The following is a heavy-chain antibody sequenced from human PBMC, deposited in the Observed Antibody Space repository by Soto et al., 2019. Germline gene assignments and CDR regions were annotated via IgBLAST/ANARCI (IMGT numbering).Heavy chain of an antibody. V-gene: IGHV3-30*18. D-gene: IGHD1-26*01. CDR2: ISYDGSNK. CDR3: AKDVVVGATTGLGDYYYYYGMDV. Sequence: PGGSLRLSCAASGFTVSSNYMSWVRQAPGKGLEWVAVISYDGSNKYYADSVKGRFTISRDNSKNTLYLQMNSLRAEDTAVYYCAKDVVVGATTGLGDYYYYYGMDVWGQGTTVTVSS. J-gene: IGHJ6*02. CDR1: GFTVSSNY.